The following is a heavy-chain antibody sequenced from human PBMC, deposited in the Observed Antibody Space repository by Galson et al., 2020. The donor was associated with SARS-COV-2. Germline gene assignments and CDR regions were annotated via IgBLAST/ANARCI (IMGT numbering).Heavy chain of an antibody. Sequence: GGSLRLSCAASGFSFGSFAMSWVRQAPGKGLHWVSSISGSSGRTDYADSVKGRFTISRDNSMSTLYLQMNSLRAEDTAIYYCAKDRLGWELLRVLDYWGQGTLVTVSS. CDR3: AKDRLGWELLRVLDY. V-gene: IGHV3-23*01. J-gene: IGHJ4*02. CDR1: GFSFGSFA. D-gene: IGHD2-15*01. CDR2: ISGSSGRT.